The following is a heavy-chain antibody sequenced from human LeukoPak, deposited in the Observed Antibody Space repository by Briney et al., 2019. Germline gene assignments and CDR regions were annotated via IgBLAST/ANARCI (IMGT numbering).Heavy chain of an antibody. Sequence: ASVKVSCKASGGTFSSYAISWVRQAPGQGLEWMGRIIPIFGIANYAQKFQGRVTITADKSTSTAYMELSSLRSEDTAVYYCASSLGYCSSTSCPFDYWGQGTLVTVSS. V-gene: IGHV1-69*04. D-gene: IGHD2-2*01. CDR3: ASSLGYCSSTSCPFDY. J-gene: IGHJ4*02. CDR2: IIPIFGIA. CDR1: GGTFSSYA.